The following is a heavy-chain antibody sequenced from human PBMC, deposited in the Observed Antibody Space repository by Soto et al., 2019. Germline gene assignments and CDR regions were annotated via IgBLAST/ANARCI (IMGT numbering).Heavy chain of an antibody. CDR1: GDSITRSNFY. Sequence: SETLSLTCTVSGDSITRSNFYWGWIRQPPGKGLEWLGSIFYSGSTFYNPALKSRVTFSVDKSKNHFSLKLSSVTAADTAVYYCARHKTTMLTVVSAFDPWGQGTRVTVSS. V-gene: IGHV4-39*02. D-gene: IGHD3-22*01. CDR2: IFYSGST. CDR3: ARHKTTMLTVVSAFDP. J-gene: IGHJ5*02.